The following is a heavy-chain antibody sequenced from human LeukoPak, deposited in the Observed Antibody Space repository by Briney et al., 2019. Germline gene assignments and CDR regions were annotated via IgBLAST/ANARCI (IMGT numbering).Heavy chain of an antibody. D-gene: IGHD2-2*01. V-gene: IGHV3-20*04. CDR3: ARRGIVVVLAAHFDY. CDR2: ISWNGDNT. J-gene: IGHJ4*02. Sequence: PVGSLRLSCAASGLTLADYGMSWVRQAPGKGLEWVSSISWNGDNTGYADPVKGGFTDYKDNAKNSLSLQMHRLRAEARAFYSFARRGIVVVLAAHFDYWGQGTLVTVSS. CDR1: GLTLADYG.